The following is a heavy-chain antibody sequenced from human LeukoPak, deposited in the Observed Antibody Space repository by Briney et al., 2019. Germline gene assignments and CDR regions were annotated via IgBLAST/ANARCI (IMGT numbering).Heavy chain of an antibody. D-gene: IGHD3-9*01. Sequence: SETLSLTCTVSGGSISSFYWSWIRQPPGKGLEWIGYIHTSGDTSYNPSLKSRVTISVDSSKKQFSLKLGSVTAADTAVYYCARVKRGLTGYYVDYWGQGTLVTVSS. CDR2: IHTSGDT. J-gene: IGHJ4*02. CDR1: GGSISSFY. V-gene: IGHV4-4*09. CDR3: ARVKRGLTGYYVDY.